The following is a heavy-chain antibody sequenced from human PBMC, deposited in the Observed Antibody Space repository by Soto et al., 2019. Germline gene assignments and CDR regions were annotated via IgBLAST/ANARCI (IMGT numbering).Heavy chain of an antibody. CDR1: VFTFSSYS. J-gene: IGHJ4*02. Sequence: EVQLVESGGGLVQPGGSLSLSCAASVFTFSSYSMNWVRQAPGKGLEWVSYISSGSSTIYYADSVKGRFTISRDNAKNSLYLQMNSLRAEDTAVYYCSRVYGIPVAGTLDFWGQGTLVTVSS. D-gene: IGHD6-19*01. CDR2: ISSGSSTI. CDR3: SRVYGIPVAGTLDF. V-gene: IGHV3-48*01.